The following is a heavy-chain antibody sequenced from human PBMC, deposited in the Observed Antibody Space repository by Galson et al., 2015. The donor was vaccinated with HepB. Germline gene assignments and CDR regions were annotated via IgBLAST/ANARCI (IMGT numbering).Heavy chain of an antibody. V-gene: IGHV1-2*06. CDR1: GYTFTGYY. J-gene: IGHJ6*03. CDR3: AREIVTGIETGDPGRDSLYYYYYYYMDV. Sequence: SVKVSCKASGYTFTGYYMHWVRQAPGQGLEWMGRINPNSGGTNYAQKFQGRVTMTRDTSISTAYMELSRLRSDDTAVYYCAREIVTGIETGDPGRDSLYYYYYYYMDVWGKGTTVTVSS. CDR2: INPNSGGT. D-gene: IGHD7-27*01.